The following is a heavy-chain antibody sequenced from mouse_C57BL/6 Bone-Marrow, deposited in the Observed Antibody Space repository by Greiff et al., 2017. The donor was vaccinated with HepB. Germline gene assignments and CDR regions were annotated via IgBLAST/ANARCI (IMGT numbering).Heavy chain of an antibody. D-gene: IGHD1-1*01. CDR3: ARSDTTVYFDY. CDR2: IHPNSGST. V-gene: IGHV1-64*01. Sequence: QVQLQQSGAELVKPGASVKLSCKASGFTFTSYWMHWVKQRPGQGLEWIGMIHPNSGSTNYNEKFKSKATLTVDKSSSTAYMQLSSLTSEDSAVYYCARSDTTVYFDYWGQGTTLTVSS. CDR1: GFTFTSYW. J-gene: IGHJ2*01.